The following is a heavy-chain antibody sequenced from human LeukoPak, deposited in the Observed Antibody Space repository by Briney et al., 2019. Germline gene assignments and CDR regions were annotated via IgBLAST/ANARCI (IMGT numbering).Heavy chain of an antibody. Sequence: SETLSLTCAVYGGSFSGYYWSWIRQPPGKGLEWIGEINHSGSTNYNPSLKSRVTISVDTSKNQFSLKLSSVTAADTAVYYCARVYLESRVYCGSGRKQKYYFDYWGQGTLVTVSS. CDR3: ARVYLESRVYCGSGRKQKYYFDY. CDR1: GGSFSGYY. J-gene: IGHJ4*02. CDR2: INHSGST. V-gene: IGHV4-34*01. D-gene: IGHD3-10*01.